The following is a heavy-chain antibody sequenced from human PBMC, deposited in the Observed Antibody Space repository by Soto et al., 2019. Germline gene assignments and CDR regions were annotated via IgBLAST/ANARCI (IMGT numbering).Heavy chain of an antibody. CDR3: ARGRRYASSSIDS. V-gene: IGHV3-30-3*01. D-gene: IGHD6-6*01. CDR1: GFTFSPYS. Sequence: QVHLAESGGDVVQPGTSLRLSCSASGFTFSPYSMHWVRQPPGKGLEWVAFISSDIITTHYADSVRGRFSISRDNYRNTVHLQINSLRPEDTAVYFCARGRRYASSSIDSWGQGTLVTVSS. J-gene: IGHJ4*02. CDR2: ISSDIITT.